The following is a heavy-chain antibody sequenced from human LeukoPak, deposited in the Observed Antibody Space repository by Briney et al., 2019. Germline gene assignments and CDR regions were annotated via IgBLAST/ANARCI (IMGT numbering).Heavy chain of an antibody. CDR1: GGSISSGSYY. CDR2: IYYSGST. D-gene: IGHD3/OR15-3a*01. J-gene: IGHJ4*02. Sequence: SETLSLTCTVSGGSISSGSYYWSWIRQPPGKGLEWIGYIYYSGSTNYNPSLKSRVTISVDTSKNQFSLRLTSVTAADTAVYYCARQTGSGLFILPGGQGTLVTVSS. CDR3: ARQTGSGLFILP. V-gene: IGHV4-61*01.